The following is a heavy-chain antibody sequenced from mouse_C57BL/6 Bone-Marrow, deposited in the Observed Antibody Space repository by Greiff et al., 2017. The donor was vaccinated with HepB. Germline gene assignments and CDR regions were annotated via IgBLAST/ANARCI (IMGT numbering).Heavy chain of an antibody. D-gene: IGHD1-1*01. CDR3: ARPSIYYYGSSYTWFAY. CDR1: GFTFSDYY. J-gene: IGHJ3*01. CDR2: ISNGGGST. V-gene: IGHV5-12*01. Sequence: EVQRVESGGGLVQPGGSLKLSCAASGFTFSDYYMYWVRQTPEKRLEWVAYISNGGGSTYYPDTVKGRFTISRDNAKNTLYLQMSRLKSEDTAMYYCARPSIYYYGSSYTWFAYWGQGTLVTVSA.